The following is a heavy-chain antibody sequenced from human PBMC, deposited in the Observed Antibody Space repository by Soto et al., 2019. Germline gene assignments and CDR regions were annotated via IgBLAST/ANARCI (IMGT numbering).Heavy chain of an antibody. CDR1: GFTFSSYG. Sequence: QVQLVESGGGVVQPGRSLRLSCAASGFTFSSYGMHWVRQAPGKGLEWVAVISYDGSNKYYADSVKGRFTISRDNSKNTLYLQMNSLRAEDTAVYYCAREGGVGELLHLGAFDIWGQGTMVTVSS. CDR3: AREGGVGELLHLGAFDI. V-gene: IGHV3-30*03. D-gene: IGHD3-10*01. J-gene: IGHJ3*02. CDR2: ISYDGSNK.